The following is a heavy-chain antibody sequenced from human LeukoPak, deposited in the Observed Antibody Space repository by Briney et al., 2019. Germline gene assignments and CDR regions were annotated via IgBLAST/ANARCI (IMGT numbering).Heavy chain of an antibody. J-gene: IGHJ4*02. D-gene: IGHD4-23*01. CDR2: ISGSGGST. V-gene: IGHV3-23*01. CDR1: GFTFSSYA. CDR3: AKATTVVTPEDY. Sequence: GGSLRLSCAASGFTFSSYAMSWVRQASGKGLEWVSAISGSGGSTYYADSVKGRFTISRDNSKNTLYLQVNSLRAEDTAVYYCAKATTVVTPEDYWGQGTLVTVSS.